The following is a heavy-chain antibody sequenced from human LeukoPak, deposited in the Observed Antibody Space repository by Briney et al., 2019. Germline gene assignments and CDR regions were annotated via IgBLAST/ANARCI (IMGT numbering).Heavy chain of an antibody. Sequence: ASVKVSCKASGYTFTTYGISWVRQAPGQGLEWMGWISAYNNNTKNARKFQGRVTVTTDTSTSTAYMELRSLRSDDTAVYYCARRLERHHDFDYWGQGTQVTVSS. J-gene: IGHJ4*02. CDR1: GYTFTTYG. CDR2: ISAYNNNT. D-gene: IGHD1-1*01. V-gene: IGHV1-18*01. CDR3: ARRLERHHDFDY.